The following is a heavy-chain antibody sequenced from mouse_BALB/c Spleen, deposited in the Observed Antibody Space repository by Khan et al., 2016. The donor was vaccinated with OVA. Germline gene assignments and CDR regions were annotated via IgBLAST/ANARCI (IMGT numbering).Heavy chain of an antibody. V-gene: IGHV5-17*02. CDR1: GFTFSSFG. D-gene: IGHD4-1*01. J-gene: IGHJ2*01. CDR3: AGENWDY. CDR2: INSGSSTI. Sequence: EVELVESGGGLVQPGGSRKLSCAASGFTFSSFGMHWVRQAPEKGLEWVAYINSGSSTIYYADPVKGRFTISRDNPKNTLFLQMTSLRSEDTAMYYCAGENWDYWGQGTTLTVSS.